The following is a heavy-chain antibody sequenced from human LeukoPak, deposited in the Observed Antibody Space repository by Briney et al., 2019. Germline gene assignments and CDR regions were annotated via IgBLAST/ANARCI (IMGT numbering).Heavy chain of an antibody. Sequence: GASVNVSCKASGYTLTSFVMNWVRQAPGQGLEWMGWINTNTGNPTYAQGFTGRFVFSLDTSVSTAYLQISSLKAEDTAVYYCARGGLRYFDWSKFDYWGQGTLVTVSS. V-gene: IGHV7-4-1*02. CDR2: INTNTGNP. CDR1: GYTLTSFV. J-gene: IGHJ4*02. CDR3: ARGGLRYFDWSKFDY. D-gene: IGHD3-9*01.